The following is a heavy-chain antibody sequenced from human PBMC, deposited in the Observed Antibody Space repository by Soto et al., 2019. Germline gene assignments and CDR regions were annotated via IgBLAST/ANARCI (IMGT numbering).Heavy chain of an antibody. CDR2: IIPIFGTA. D-gene: IGHD3-3*01. J-gene: IGHJ5*02. CDR1: GGTFSSYA. V-gene: IGHV1-69*01. CDR3: ARDPIPAGVVITPHWFDP. Sequence: QVQLVQSGAEVKKPGSSVKVSCKASGGTFSSYAISWVRQAPGQGLEWMGGIIPIFGTANYAQKFQGRVTITADESTSTAYRELGSLRSEDTAVYYCARDPIPAGVVITPHWFDPWGQGTLVTVSS.